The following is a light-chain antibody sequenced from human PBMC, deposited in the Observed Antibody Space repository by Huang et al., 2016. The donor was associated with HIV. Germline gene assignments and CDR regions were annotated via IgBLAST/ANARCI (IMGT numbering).Light chain of an antibody. CDR3: QQYNNWPLS. V-gene: IGKV3-15*01. Sequence: EIVLTQSPATLSVSPGDRATLSCRARQSVSSNLAWHQQKPGQAPRRLIYGASTRATAIPARFSGSGSGTEFTLTISSLQSEDIAVYYCQQYNNWPLSFGGGTKVEIK. CDR2: GAS. CDR1: QSVSSN. J-gene: IGKJ4*01.